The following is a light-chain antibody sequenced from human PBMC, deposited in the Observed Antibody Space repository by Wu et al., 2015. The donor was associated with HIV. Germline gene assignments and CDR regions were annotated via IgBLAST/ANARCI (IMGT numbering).Light chain of an antibody. J-gene: IGKJ4*01. Sequence: EIVLTQSPATLSLSPGDRATLYCRASQSVSSFLAWYQQKPGQAPRLLIFDASNRATGIPARFSGSGSGTDFTLTISSLEPEDFALYYCQQRSNWPSLTFGGGTKGGDQT. V-gene: IGKV3-11*01. CDR1: QSVSSF. CDR2: DAS. CDR3: QQRSNWPSLT.